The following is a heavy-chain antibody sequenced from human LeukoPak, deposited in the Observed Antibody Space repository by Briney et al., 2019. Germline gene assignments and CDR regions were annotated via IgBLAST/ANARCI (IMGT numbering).Heavy chain of an antibody. V-gene: IGHV3-48*01. CDR1: GFPLSSYS. D-gene: IGHD2-15*01. CDR3: VRVKGSYFYY. J-gene: IGHJ4*02. CDR2: ISASGSAI. Sequence: GGSLTPSCTASGFPLSSYSMNWIRQAPGKGLEWISYISASGSAIYYVDSVNGRVTVSRDNARNSLFLQMDSPRAEDTAVYYCVRVKGSYFYYWSQGTLVTVSS.